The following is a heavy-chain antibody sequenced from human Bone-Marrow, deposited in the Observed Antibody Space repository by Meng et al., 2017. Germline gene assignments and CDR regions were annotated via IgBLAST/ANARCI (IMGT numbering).Heavy chain of an antibody. CDR3: ASYSGSYFLDYFDY. CDR2: IIPILGIA. Sequence: SSVNVSFMASGCNFSSYTIIWVRQAPGQGLEWMGRIIPILGIANYAKKFQGRVTITADKYTSTAYMELSSLRSEDTAVYYCASYSGSYFLDYFDYWGQGTLVTVSS. J-gene: IGHJ4*02. D-gene: IGHD1-26*01. V-gene: IGHV1-69*02. CDR1: GCNFSSYT.